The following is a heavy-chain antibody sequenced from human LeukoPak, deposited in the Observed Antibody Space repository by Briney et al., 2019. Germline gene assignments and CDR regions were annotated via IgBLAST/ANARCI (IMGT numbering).Heavy chain of an antibody. CDR3: ARVTDSSSRWFDY. J-gene: IGHJ4*02. CDR1: GGSISSGGYY. CDR2: IYYSGST. Sequence: SQTLSLTCTVSGGSISSGGYYWRWIRQHPGKGLEWIGYIYYSGSTYYNPSLKSRVTISVDTSKNQFSLKLSSVTAADTAVYYCARVTDSSSRWFDYWGQGTLVTVSS. D-gene: IGHD6-13*01. V-gene: IGHV4-31*03.